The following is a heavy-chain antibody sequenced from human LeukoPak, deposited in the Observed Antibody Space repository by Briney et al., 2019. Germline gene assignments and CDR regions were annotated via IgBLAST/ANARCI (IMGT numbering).Heavy chain of an antibody. D-gene: IGHD2-15*01. Sequence: TSETLSLTCTVSGGSISSGDYYWSWIRQPPGKGLEWIGYIYYSGSTYYNPSLKSRVTISVDTSKNQFSLKLSSVTAADTAVYYCARDVTTYCSGGICQGYFDYWGQGTLVTVSS. V-gene: IGHV4-30-4*01. CDR1: GGSISSGDYY. CDR2: IYYSGST. CDR3: ARDVTTYCSGGICQGYFDY. J-gene: IGHJ4*02.